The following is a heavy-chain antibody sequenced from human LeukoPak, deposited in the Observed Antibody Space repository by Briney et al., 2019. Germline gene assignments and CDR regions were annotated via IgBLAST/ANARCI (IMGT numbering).Heavy chain of an antibody. CDR2: IYPHSDGT. J-gene: IGHJ4*02. Sequence: GASVKVSCKASGYTFTGYYIHWGRQAPGQGPEWMGWIYPHSDGTNYAQKFQGRVTMTRDTSISTAYMELSRLRSDDTAVYYCARDQVDAGSYFAFFDYWGQGTLVTVSS. V-gene: IGHV1-2*02. CDR3: ARDQVDAGSYFAFFDY. D-gene: IGHD1-26*01. CDR1: GYTFTGYY.